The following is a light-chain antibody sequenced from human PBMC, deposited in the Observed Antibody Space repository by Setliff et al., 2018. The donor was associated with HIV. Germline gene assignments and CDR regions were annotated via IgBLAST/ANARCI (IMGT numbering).Light chain of an antibody. CDR1: SGDVGRYNL. CDR3: CSNTGSNTYV. V-gene: IGLV2-23*01. CDR2: QAS. Sequence: QSVLTQPASVSGSPGQSITISCTGTSGDVGRYNLVSWYQQRPGKPPKLMIYQASKRPSGVSNRFSGSKSGNTASLTISGLQAEDEADYYCCSNTGSNTYVFGTWTKVTVL. J-gene: IGLJ1*01.